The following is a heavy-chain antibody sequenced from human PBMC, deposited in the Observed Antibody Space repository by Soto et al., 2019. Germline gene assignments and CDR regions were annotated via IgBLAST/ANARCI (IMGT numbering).Heavy chain of an antibody. D-gene: IGHD3-16*01. CDR3: ARDPWAADY. J-gene: IGHJ4*02. V-gene: IGHV3-66*01. CDR2: IYSGGST. CDR1: GFTVSTKY. Sequence: EVQVVESGGGLVQPGGSLRLSCAASGFTVSTKYMSWLRQAPGKGLEWVSVIYSGGSTFYADSVRGRFTISRDNSKNTVNLQMNSLRAEDTAVYYCARDPWAADYWGQGTLVTVSS.